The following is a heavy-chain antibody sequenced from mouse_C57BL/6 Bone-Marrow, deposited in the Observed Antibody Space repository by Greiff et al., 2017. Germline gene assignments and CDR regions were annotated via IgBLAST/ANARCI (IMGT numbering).Heavy chain of an antibody. CDR2: ISSGSSAI. Sequence: EVKLVVSGGGLVQPGGSLKLSCAASGFTFSDYGMHWVRQAPEKGLEWVAYISSGSSAIYYADTVKGRFTISRDNAKNNLFLQMTSLRSEDTAIYYCASDYYGSSYGYFDVWGKGTTVTVSA. J-gene: IGHJ1*03. D-gene: IGHD1-1*01. CDR3: ASDYYGSSYGYFDV. V-gene: IGHV5-17*01. CDR1: GFTFSDYG.